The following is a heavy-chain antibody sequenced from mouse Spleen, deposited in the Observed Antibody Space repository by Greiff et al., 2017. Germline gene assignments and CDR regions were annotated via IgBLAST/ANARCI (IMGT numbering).Heavy chain of an antibody. CDR2: IYPRSGNT. D-gene: IGHD4-1*01. CDR1: GYTFTSYG. V-gene: IGHV1-81*01. J-gene: IGHJ2*01. Sequence: VKLMESGAELARPGASVKLSCKASGYTFTSYGISWVKQRTGQGLEWIGEIYPRSGNTYYNEKFKGKATLTADKSSSTAYMELRSLTSEDSAVYFCARRGWDVEGYYFDYWGQGTTLTVSS. CDR3: ARRGWDVEGYYFDY.